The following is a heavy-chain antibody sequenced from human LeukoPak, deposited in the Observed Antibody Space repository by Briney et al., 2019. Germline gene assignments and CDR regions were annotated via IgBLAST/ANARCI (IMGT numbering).Heavy chain of an antibody. CDR1: GFTFSSYA. CDR2: ISCDGSNK. D-gene: IGHD1-26*01. CDR3: ARPRELYYFDY. V-gene: IGHV3-30-3*01. Sequence: GGSLRLSCAASGFTFSSYAMHWVRQAPGKGLEWVAIISCDGSNKYYADSVKGRFTISRDNSKNTLYLQMNSLRVEDTAVYYCARPRELYYFDYWGQGTLVTVSS. J-gene: IGHJ4*02.